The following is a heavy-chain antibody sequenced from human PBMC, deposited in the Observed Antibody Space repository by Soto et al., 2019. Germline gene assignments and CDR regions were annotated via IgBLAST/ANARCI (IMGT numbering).Heavy chain of an antibody. CDR3: ASPPGYCSGGSCYYWFDP. CDR2: ISYDGSNK. Sequence: GGSLRLSCAASGFTFSSYGMHWVRQAPGKGLEWVAVISYDGSNKYYADSVKGRFTISRDNSKNTLYLQMNSLRAEDTAVYYCASPPGYCSGGSCYYWFDPWGQGTLVTVSS. D-gene: IGHD2-15*01. J-gene: IGHJ5*02. CDR1: GFTFSSYG. V-gene: IGHV3-30*03.